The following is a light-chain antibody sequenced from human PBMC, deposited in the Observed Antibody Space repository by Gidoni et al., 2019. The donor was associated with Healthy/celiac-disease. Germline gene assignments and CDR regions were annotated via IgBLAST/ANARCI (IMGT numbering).Light chain of an antibody. CDR2: AAS. CDR1: QSISSY. V-gene: IGKV1-39*01. J-gene: IGKJ1*01. Sequence: DIQMTQSPSSLSASVGDTVTITCRASQSISSYLNWYQHKPGKAPKLLICAASSLKSGVPSRFSGSGSGTDFTLTISNLQPEDFATYYCQQSDSFPQTFGQGTMVEIK. CDR3: QQSDSFPQT.